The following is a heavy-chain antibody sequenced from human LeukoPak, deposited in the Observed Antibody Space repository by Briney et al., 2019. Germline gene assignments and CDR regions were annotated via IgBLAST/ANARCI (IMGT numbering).Heavy chain of an antibody. CDR3: AKGVGYCSGGSCSNWFDP. CDR1: GFTFSSYG. V-gene: IGHV3-30*18. CDR2: ISYDGCNK. D-gene: IGHD2-15*01. J-gene: IGHJ5*02. Sequence: GRSLRLSCAASGFTFSSYGMHWVRQAPGKGLEWVAVISYDGCNKYYADSVKGRFTISRDNSKNTLYLQMNSLRAEDTAVYYCAKGVGYCSGGSCSNWFDPWGQGTLVTVSS.